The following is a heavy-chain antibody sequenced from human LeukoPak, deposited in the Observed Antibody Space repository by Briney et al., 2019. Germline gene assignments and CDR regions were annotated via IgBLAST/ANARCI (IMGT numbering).Heavy chain of an antibody. CDR1: GFTFSNYW. CDR2: INSDGINT. Sequence: GGSLRLSCAASGFTFSNYWMHWVRQAPGKGLVWVSRINSDGINTSYADSVKGRFTISRDNAKNSLYLQMNSLRAEDTAVYYCARRIWRYFDYWGQGTLVTVSS. D-gene: IGHD2-15*01. J-gene: IGHJ4*02. V-gene: IGHV3-74*01. CDR3: ARRIWRYFDY.